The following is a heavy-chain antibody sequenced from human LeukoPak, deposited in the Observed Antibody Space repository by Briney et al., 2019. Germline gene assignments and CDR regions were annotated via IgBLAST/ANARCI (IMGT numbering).Heavy chain of an antibody. CDR3: ARIVASSGSLGY. V-gene: IGHV4-34*01. CDR2: INHSGST. Sequence: TTSETLSLTCAVFGGSFSGYYWSWIRQPPGKGLEWIGEINHSGSTNYNPSLKSRVTISVDTSKNQFSLKLSSVTAADTAVYYCARIVASSGSLGYWGQGTLVTVSS. J-gene: IGHJ4*02. CDR1: GGSFSGYY. D-gene: IGHD3-16*01.